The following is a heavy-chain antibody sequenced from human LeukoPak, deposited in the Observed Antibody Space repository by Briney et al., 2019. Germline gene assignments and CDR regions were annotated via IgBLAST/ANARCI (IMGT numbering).Heavy chain of an antibody. V-gene: IGHV4-34*01. CDR3: ARHGSYCFDS. D-gene: IGHD3-10*01. CDR2: IYHSGGA. CDR1: GGSSSISY. J-gene: IGHJ4*02. Sequence: PSETLSLTCGVSGGSSSISYWSWIRQPPGKGLEWIGQIYHSGGANYNPSLRSRVTISIDTSKNQLSLRLSSVTAADTAMYYCARHGSYCFDSWGQGTLVTVSS.